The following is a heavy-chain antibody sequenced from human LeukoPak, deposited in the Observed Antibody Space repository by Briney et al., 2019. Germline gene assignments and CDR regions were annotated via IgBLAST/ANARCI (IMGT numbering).Heavy chain of an antibody. CDR3: ARPLSSSSFYYYYGMDV. V-gene: IGHV4-34*01. CDR2: INHSGST. Sequence: SETLSLTCAVYGGSFSGYYWSWIRQPPGKGLEWIGEINHSGSTNYNPSLKSRVTISVDMSKNQFSLKLSSVTAADTAVYYCARPLSSSSFYYYYGMDVWGQGTTVTVSS. CDR1: GGSFSGYY. J-gene: IGHJ6*02. D-gene: IGHD6-6*01.